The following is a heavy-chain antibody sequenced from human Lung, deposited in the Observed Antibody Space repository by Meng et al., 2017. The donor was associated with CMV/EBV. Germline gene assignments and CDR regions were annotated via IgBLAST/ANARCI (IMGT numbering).Heavy chain of an antibody. Sequence: GEFLISSCATSGFIFSNYAISWVRQAPGKGLEWVSTISGSGLSTYSTDSVKGRFTISRDNSKNTLYLQMFNLRAAGTAVYYCASSPGVYGSFFDYWGQGTVVTVSS. CDR1: GFIFSNYA. CDR3: ASSPGVYGSFFDY. D-gene: IGHD3-10*01. J-gene: IGHJ4*02. CDR2: ISGSGLST. V-gene: IGHV3-23*01.